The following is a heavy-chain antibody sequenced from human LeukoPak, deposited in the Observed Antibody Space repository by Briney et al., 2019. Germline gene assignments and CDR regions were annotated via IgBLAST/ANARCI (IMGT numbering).Heavy chain of an antibody. CDR3: ARYDFILISYFDL. V-gene: IGHV3-53*01. D-gene: IGHD3-3*01. J-gene: IGHJ2*01. CDR2: IYSGGST. CDR1: GFTVSNNY. Sequence: GGSLRLSCAASGFTVSNNYMSWVRQAPGKGLEWVSVIYSGGSTYYADSVKGRFTISRDNSKNTLYLQMNSLRAEDTAVYHCARYDFILISYFDLWGRGALVTVSS.